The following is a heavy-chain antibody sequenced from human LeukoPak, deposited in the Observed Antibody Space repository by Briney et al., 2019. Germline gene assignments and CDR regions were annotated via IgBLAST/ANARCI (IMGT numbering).Heavy chain of an antibody. Sequence: SVKVSCKASGGTFSSYAISWLRQAPGQGLEWMGGIIPIFGTANYAQKFQGKVTITADESTSTAYMELSSLRSEDTAVYYCARDTPRHYGDYANWFDPWGQGTLVTVSS. CDR2: IIPIFGTA. V-gene: IGHV1-69*13. CDR3: ARDTPRHYGDYANWFDP. D-gene: IGHD4-17*01. J-gene: IGHJ5*02. CDR1: GGTFSSYA.